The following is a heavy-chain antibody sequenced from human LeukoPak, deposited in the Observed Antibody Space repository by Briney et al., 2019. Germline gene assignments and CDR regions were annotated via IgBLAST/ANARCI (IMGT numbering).Heavy chain of an antibody. CDR2: ISSSSSYI. V-gene: IGHV3-21*01. Sequence: PGGSLRLSCAASGFTFSSYSVNWVRQAPGRGLEWVSSISSSSSYIYYADSVKGRFTISRDNAKNSLYLQMNSLRAEDTAVYYCARVRDYGDYVGVFDYWGQGTLVTVSS. J-gene: IGHJ4*02. CDR1: GFTFSSYS. D-gene: IGHD4-17*01. CDR3: ARVRDYGDYVGVFDY.